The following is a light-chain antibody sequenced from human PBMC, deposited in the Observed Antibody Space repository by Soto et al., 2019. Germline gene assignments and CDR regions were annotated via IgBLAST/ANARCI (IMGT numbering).Light chain of an antibody. Sequence: EIVLTLYPGTLSFYPGERASLSCRASQSVSSSYLAWYQQKPGQPPRLLIYGASTRATGIPDRFSGSGSGTHFTLTISRLEPGDFAVYYCQHFGGTTFTFGQGTRLEIK. J-gene: IGKJ5*01. V-gene: IGKV3-20*01. CDR2: GAS. CDR1: QSVSSSY. CDR3: QHFGGTTFT.